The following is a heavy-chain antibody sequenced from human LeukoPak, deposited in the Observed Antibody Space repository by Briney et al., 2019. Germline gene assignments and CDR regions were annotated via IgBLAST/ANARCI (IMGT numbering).Heavy chain of an antibody. D-gene: IGHD2-15*01. V-gene: IGHV4-39*07. CDR2: IYYSGST. J-gene: IGHJ5*02. Sequence: PSETLSLTCTVSGGSISSSSYYWGSIRQPPGKGLEWIGSIYYSGSTYYNPSLKSRVTISVDTSKNQFSLKLSSVTAADTAVYYSAREAGIIVVVVAATQTWFDPWGQGTLVTVSS. CDR1: GGSISSSSYY. CDR3: AREAGIIVVVVAATQTWFDP.